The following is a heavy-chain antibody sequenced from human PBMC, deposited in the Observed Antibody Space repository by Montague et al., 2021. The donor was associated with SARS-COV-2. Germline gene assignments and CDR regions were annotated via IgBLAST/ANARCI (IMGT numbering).Heavy chain of an antibody. CDR1: GFTFSSYA. CDR3: ARDLGFYGMDV. J-gene: IGHJ6*02. Sequence: SLRLSCAASGFTFSSYAMHWVRQAPGKGLEWVAVISYDGSSKYYXDSVKGRFTISRDNSKNTLYLQMNSLRAEDTAVYYCARDLGFYGMDVWGQGTTVTVSS. V-gene: IGHV3-30*04. CDR2: ISYDGSSK.